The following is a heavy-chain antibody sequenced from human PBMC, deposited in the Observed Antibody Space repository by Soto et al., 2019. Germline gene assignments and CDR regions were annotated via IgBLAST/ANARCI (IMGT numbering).Heavy chain of an antibody. J-gene: IGHJ3*02. D-gene: IGHD3-3*01. Sequence: QVQLVQSGAEVKNPGSSVKVSCKASGGTFSSYAISWVRHAPGQGLEWMGGIIPILATTNYAQKFQGRVTITADESTNTSFMELSSLKSEYTAVDYCANAESDDAFAIWGQGTMVTVS. CDR1: GGTFSSYA. CDR2: IIPILATT. CDR3: ANAESDDAFAI. V-gene: IGHV1-69*01.